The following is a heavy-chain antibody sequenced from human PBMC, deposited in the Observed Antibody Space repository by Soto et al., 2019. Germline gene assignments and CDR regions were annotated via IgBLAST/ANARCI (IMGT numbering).Heavy chain of an antibody. J-gene: IGHJ5*02. CDR1: GGTFSSYA. CDR2: IIPIFGTA. D-gene: IGHD6-19*01. V-gene: IGHV1-69*06. Sequence: QVQLVQSGAEVKKPGSSVKVSCKASGGTFSSYAISWVRQAPGQGLEWMGGIIPIFGTANYAQKFQGRVTITADKSTSTAYMALSSLRSEDTAVYYWAVLAVAGTRFDPWGQGTLVTVSS. CDR3: AVLAVAGTRFDP.